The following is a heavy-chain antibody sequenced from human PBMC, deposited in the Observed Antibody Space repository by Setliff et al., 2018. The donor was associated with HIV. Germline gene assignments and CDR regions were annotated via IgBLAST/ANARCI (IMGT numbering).Heavy chain of an antibody. D-gene: IGHD3-9*01. Sequence: ASVKVSCKASGYTFTSYGISWVRQAPGQGLEWMGWISAYNGNTNYAQKLQGRVTMTTDTSTSTAYMELRSLRSDDPAVYYCARVEGSLRGYFDWTYYFDSSGYLRVFVDFWGQGTRVTVSS. CDR2: ISAYNGNT. J-gene: IGHJ4*02. CDR1: GYTFTSYG. CDR3: ARVEGSLRGYFDWTYYFDSSGYLRVFVDF. V-gene: IGHV1-18*01.